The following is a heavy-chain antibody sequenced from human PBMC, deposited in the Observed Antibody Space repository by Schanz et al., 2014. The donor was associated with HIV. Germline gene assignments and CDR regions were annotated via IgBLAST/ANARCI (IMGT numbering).Heavy chain of an antibody. CDR2: ISYDRSHK. Sequence: VQLVESGGGLIQPGGSLRLSCAGSGFIFRDYALHWVRQAPGKGLEWVAVISYDRSHKYYADSVKGRFTISRDNSKNTLFLQMNSLRAEDTAVYYCARVEGPPTFYYYYYGSDVWGQGTAVTVSS. J-gene: IGHJ6*02. D-gene: IGHD4-4*01. V-gene: IGHV3-30*04. CDR3: ARVEGPPTFYYYYYGSDV. CDR1: GFIFRDYA.